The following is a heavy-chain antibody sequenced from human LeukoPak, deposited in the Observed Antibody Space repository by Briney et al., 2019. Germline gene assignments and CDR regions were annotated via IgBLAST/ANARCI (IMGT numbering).Heavy chain of an antibody. Sequence: GASVKVSCKASGYTFTDSYMDWVRQAPGQGLEWMGWINPNSGDTNYAQKFQGRVTMTRDTSISTAYMELRSLRSDDTAVYYCARVSAPDAFDIWGQGTMVTVSS. J-gene: IGHJ3*02. D-gene: IGHD6-13*01. CDR3: ARVSAPDAFDI. CDR1: GYTFTDSY. V-gene: IGHV1-2*02. CDR2: INPNSGDT.